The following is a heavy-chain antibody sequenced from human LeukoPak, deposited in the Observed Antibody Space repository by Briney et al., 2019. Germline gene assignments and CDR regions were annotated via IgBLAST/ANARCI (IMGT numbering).Heavy chain of an antibody. CDR3: ARDYDFRPGAFDI. J-gene: IGHJ3*02. V-gene: IGHV4-4*07. D-gene: IGHD3-3*01. Sequence: PSETLSLTCTVSGGSISSYYWSWIRQPVGKGLEWIGRIYTSGSTNYNPSLKSRVTMSVDTSKNQFSLKLSSVTAADTAMYYCARDYDFRPGAFDIWGQGTMVTVSS. CDR1: GGSISSYY. CDR2: IYTSGST.